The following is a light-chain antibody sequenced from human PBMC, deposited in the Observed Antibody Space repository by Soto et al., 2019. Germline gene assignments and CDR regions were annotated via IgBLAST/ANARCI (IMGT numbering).Light chain of an antibody. CDR2: LEGSGSC. CDR3: ETWDSNTRV. V-gene: IGLV4-60*02. Sequence: QSVLTQSSSASASVGFSVKLTCTLSSGHSSYIIAWHQQQPGKAPRYLMKLEGSGSCNKGSGVPDRFSGSSSGADRYLTISNLQFEDQADYYCETWDSNTRVFGGGTKLTV. CDR1: SGHSSYI. J-gene: IGLJ3*02.